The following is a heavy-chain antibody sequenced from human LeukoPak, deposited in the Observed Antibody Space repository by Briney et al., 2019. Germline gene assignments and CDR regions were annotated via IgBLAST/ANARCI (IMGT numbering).Heavy chain of an antibody. CDR3: ARNNGMDV. CDR2: VNRDGSET. J-gene: IGHJ6*02. CDR1: GFALSSHW. V-gene: IGHV3-7*03. Sequence: GGSLRLSCAASGFALSSHWMTWARQVPGRGPEWVANVNRDGSETYYLDSVKGRFTISKDNAKNSLYLQMNSLRAEDTALYHCARNNGMDVWGQGTTVVVSS.